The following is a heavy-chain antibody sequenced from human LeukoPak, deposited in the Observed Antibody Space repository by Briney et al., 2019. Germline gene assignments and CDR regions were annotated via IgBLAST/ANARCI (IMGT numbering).Heavy chain of an antibody. CDR3: TRDRSRAEDD. V-gene: IGHV3-7*01. J-gene: IGHJ4*02. CDR1: GFTFSGQW. Sequence: GGSLRLSCAASGFTFSGQWMSWVREAPGKGLEWVAKINQGGSDKYYVDSVKGRFTISRDNDNNLLYLQMTSLRGEDTAVYYCTRDRSRAEDDWGQGTLVTVSS. CDR2: INQGGSDK. D-gene: IGHD1-14*01.